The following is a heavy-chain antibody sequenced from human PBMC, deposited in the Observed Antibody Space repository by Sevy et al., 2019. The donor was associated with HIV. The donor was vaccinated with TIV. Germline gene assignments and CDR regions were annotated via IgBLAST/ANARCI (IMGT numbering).Heavy chain of an antibody. D-gene: IGHD3-16*01. V-gene: IGHV3-64*02. CDR1: GFTFSSYA. J-gene: IGHJ4*02. CDR2: ISSNGGST. Sequence: GGSLRLSCAASGFTFSSYAMHWVRQAPGKGLEYVSAISSNGGSTYYADFVKGRFTISRDNSKNTLYLQMGSLRAEDMAVYYCARLFGLDGFDYWGQGTLVTVSS. CDR3: ARLFGLDGFDY.